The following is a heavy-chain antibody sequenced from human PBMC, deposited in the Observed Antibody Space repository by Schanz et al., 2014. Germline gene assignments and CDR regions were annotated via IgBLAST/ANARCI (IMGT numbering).Heavy chain of an antibody. CDR2: ISTSGST. CDR1: GGSMSSFY. D-gene: IGHD3-22*01. CDR3: ATWRGDDSGGHGQFDY. V-gene: IGHV4-4*07. Sequence: QVQLQESGPGLVKPSETLSLTCTVSGGSMSSFYWNWIRQPAGKGLEWIGRISTSGSTNYNPSLRGRFSVSIGTSKTHFPLRLISLTAADTAVYYCATWRGDDSGGHGQFDYWGQGALVTVSS. J-gene: IGHJ4*02.